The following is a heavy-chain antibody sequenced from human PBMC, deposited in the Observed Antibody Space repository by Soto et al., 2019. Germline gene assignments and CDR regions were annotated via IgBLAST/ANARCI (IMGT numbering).Heavy chain of an antibody. J-gene: IGHJ6*02. V-gene: IGHV1-2*04. CDR3: ARDYYGSGSYYSPHYYYYYGMDV. CDR1: GYTFAGYY. Sequence: ASVKVSCKASGYTFAGYYMQWVRQAPGQGLEWMGWINPNSGGTNYAQKFQGWVTMTRDTSISTAYMELSRLRSDDTAVYYCARDYYGSGSYYSPHYYYYYGMDVWGQGTTVTVSS. D-gene: IGHD3-10*01. CDR2: INPNSGGT.